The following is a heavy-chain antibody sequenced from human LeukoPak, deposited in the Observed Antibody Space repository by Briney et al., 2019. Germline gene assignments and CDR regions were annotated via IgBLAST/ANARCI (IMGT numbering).Heavy chain of an antibody. D-gene: IGHD6-13*01. CDR2: IRYDGSNK. V-gene: IGHV3-30*02. CDR1: GFTFSSYG. J-gene: IGHJ3*02. CDR3: ANPRIAAAGTGAFDI. Sequence: PGGSLRLSCVASGFTFSSYGMHWVRQAPGKGLEWVAFIRYDGSNKYYADSVKGRFTISRDNSKNTLYLQMNSLRAEDTAVYYCANPRIAAAGTGAFDIWGQGTMVTVSS.